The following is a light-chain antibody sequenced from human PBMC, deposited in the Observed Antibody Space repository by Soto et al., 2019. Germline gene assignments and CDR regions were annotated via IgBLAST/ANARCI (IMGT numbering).Light chain of an antibody. CDR1: SSDVGGYNY. CDR3: SSYAGSNNWV. V-gene: IGLV2-8*01. Sequence: QSVLTXPPSASGSPGQSVTISCTGTSSDVGGYNYVSWYQQHPGKAPKLMIYEVSKRPSGVPDRFSGSKSGNTASLTVSGLQAEDEADYYCSSYAGSNNWVFGGGTKVTVL. J-gene: IGLJ3*02. CDR2: EVS.